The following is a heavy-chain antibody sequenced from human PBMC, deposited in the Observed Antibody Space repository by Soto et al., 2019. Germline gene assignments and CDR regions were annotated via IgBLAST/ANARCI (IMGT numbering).Heavy chain of an antibody. CDR2: INSDGSST. CDR1: GFTFSSYW. V-gene: IGHV3-74*01. CDR3: VRTGLVVAAASREDY. Sequence: EVQLVESGGGLVQPGESLRLSCAASGFTFSSYWMHWVRQAPGKGLVWVSRINSDGSSTSYAGSVKGRFTISRDNAKNTLYLQMKRLRAEDKAVYYCVRTGLVVAAASREDYWGQGTLVTVSS. J-gene: IGHJ4*02. D-gene: IGHD2-15*01.